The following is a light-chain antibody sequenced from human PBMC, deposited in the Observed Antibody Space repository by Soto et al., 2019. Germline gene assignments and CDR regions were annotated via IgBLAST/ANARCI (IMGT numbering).Light chain of an antibody. V-gene: IGLV1-40*01. Sequence: QSVLTQPPSVSGAPGQRVTISCTGSYSNIGAGYEVHWYQQIPGTAPKLLISGHNNRPSGVPDRFFGSKSGTSASLTIIGLQAEDEADYYCQSYDSSLSGSGVFVGGTKLTVL. CDR2: GHN. CDR3: QSYDSSLSGSGV. CDR1: YSNIGAGYE. J-gene: IGLJ3*02.